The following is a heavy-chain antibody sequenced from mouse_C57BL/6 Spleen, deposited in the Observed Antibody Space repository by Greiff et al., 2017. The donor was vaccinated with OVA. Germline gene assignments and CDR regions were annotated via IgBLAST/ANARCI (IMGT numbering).Heavy chain of an antibody. CDR1: GYTFTDYY. CDR2: INPNNGGT. V-gene: IGHV1-26*01. Sequence: VQLQQSGPELVKPGASVKISCKASGYTFTDYYMNWVKQSHGKSLEWIGDINPNNGGTSYNQKFKGKATLTVDKSSSTAYMELRSLTSEDSAVYYCAKAYYSTYVFAYWGQGTLVTVSA. J-gene: IGHJ3*01. D-gene: IGHD2-5*01. CDR3: AKAYYSTYVFAY.